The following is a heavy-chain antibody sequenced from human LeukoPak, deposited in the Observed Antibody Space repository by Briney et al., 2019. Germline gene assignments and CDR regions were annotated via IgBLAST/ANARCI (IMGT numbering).Heavy chain of an antibody. Sequence: GGSLRLSCVASGFTFSSYAMTWVRQAPGKGLEWVSGIRGSGDSTYYADSVKGRFTISRDNSKNTLYLQMNSLRAEDTAVYYCAKDSSGWWDYWGQGTLVTVSS. D-gene: IGHD6-19*01. CDR3: AKDSSGWWDY. J-gene: IGHJ4*02. V-gene: IGHV3-23*01. CDR1: GFTFSSYA. CDR2: IRGSGDST.